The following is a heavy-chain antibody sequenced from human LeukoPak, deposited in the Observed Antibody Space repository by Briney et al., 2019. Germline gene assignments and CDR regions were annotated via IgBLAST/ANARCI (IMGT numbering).Heavy chain of an antibody. Sequence: PGGSLRLSCAASGFTFRTYAMTWVRQAPGKGLEWVSAISGSGGSTYYADSVKGRSTISRDNSKNTLYLLMNSLRADDTAVYYCAKFGLAGSGRYHDAFDMWGQGTMVTVSS. D-gene: IGHD3-10*01. CDR1: GFTFRTYA. CDR3: AKFGLAGSGRYHDAFDM. J-gene: IGHJ3*02. V-gene: IGHV3-23*01. CDR2: ISGSGGST.